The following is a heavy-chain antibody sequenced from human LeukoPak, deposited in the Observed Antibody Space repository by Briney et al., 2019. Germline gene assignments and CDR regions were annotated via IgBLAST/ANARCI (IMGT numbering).Heavy chain of an antibody. Sequence: GGSLRLSCAASGFTFSSYWMSWVRQAPEKGLEWVAKIKPDGSEIYHVDSVQGRFTISRDNSKNTLYLQMNSLRAEDTAVYYCAKPLATRQAFDIWGQGTMVTVSS. CDR1: GFTFSSYW. CDR2: IKPDGSEI. V-gene: IGHV3-7*01. J-gene: IGHJ3*02. CDR3: AKPLATRQAFDI. D-gene: IGHD6-6*01.